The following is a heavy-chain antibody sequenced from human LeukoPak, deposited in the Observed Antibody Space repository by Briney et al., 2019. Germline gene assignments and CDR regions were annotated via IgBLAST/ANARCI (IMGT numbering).Heavy chain of an antibody. J-gene: IGHJ5*02. Sequence: GGSLRLSCAASGFTFSNAWMSWVRQAPGKGLEWVAVISYDGSNKYYADSVKGRFTISRDNSKNTLYLQMNSLRAEDTAVYYCARDRLYSSSWTGFDPWGQGTLVTVSS. CDR2: ISYDGSNK. V-gene: IGHV3-30-3*01. CDR3: ARDRLYSSSWTGFDP. CDR1: GFTFSNAW. D-gene: IGHD6-13*01.